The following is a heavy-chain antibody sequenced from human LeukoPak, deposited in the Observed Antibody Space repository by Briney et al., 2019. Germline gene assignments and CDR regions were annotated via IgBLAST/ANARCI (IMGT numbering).Heavy chain of an antibody. Sequence: ASVKVSCKASGYTFTSYAMHWVRQAPGQRLEWMGWINAGNGNTKYSQKFQGRVTITRDTSASTAYMELSSLRSEDTAVYYCARSYGSGVIGVGPWGQGTLVIVSS. V-gene: IGHV1-3*01. CDR3: ARSYGSGVIGVGP. D-gene: IGHD3-10*01. J-gene: IGHJ5*02. CDR2: INAGNGNT. CDR1: GYTFTSYA.